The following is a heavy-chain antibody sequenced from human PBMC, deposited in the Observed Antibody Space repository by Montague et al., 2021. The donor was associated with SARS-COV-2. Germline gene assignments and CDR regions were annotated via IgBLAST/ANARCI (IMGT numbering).Heavy chain of an antibody. Sequence: SETLSLTCAVHGGSFSTYYWTWIRQPPGKGLEWIGEINHGGSTNYNSTPKLRVPISADMYKNQFSLNLTSVAAADTAAYYCARLGDGVLPSPILGVGAYYSYYSMDVWGKGTTVTVSS. V-gene: IGHV4-34*01. CDR3: ARLGDGVLPSPILGVGAYYSYYSMDV. D-gene: IGHD3-10*01. CDR1: GGSFSTYY. J-gene: IGHJ6*03. CDR2: INHGGST.